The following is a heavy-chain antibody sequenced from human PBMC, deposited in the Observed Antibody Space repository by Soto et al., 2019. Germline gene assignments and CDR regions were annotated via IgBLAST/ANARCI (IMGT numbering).Heavy chain of an antibody. CDR2: IYSGGST. D-gene: IGHD2-15*01. CDR3: ARGLLWWRRWWYFDY. CDR1: GFTVSSNY. J-gene: IGHJ4*02. V-gene: IGHV3-66*01. Sequence: GESLKISCAASGFTVSSNYMSWVRQAPGKGLEWVSVIYSGGSTYYADSVKGRFTISRDNSKNTLYLQMNSLRAEDTAVYYCARGLLWWRRWWYFDYWGQGTLVTVSS.